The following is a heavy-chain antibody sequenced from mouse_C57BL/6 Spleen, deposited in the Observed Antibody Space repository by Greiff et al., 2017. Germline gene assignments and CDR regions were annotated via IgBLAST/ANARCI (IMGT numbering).Heavy chain of an antibody. CDR2: IDPETGGT. D-gene: IGHD2-4*01. CDR3: TIKRVYYDHWYCDV. V-gene: IGHV1-15*01. CDR1: GYTFTDYE. Sequence: QVQLKESGAELVRPGASVTLSCKASGYTFTDYEMHWVKQTPVHGLEWIGAIDPETGGTAYNQKFKGKAILTADKSSSTAYMELRSLTSEDSAVYYCTIKRVYYDHWYCDVWGTGTTVTVSS. J-gene: IGHJ1*03.